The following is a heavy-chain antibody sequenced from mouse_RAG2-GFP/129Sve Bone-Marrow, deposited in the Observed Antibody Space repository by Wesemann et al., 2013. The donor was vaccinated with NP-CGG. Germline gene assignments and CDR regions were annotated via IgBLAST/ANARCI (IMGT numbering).Heavy chain of an antibody. Sequence: TNYNPSLKSRISITRDTSKNQFFLQLNSVTTEDTATYYCARFDYWGQGTTLTVSS. J-gene: IGHJ2*01. CDR3: ARFDY. CDR2: T. V-gene: IGHV3-1*02.